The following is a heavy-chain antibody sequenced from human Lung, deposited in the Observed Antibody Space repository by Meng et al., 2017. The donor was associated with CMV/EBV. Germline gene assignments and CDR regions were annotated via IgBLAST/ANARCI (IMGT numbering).Heavy chain of an antibody. V-gene: IGHV4-31*02. CDR2: IYYSGST. CDR1: RGAYY. CDR3: ARPMKDCSSTSCWNAYVDP. D-gene: IGHD2-2*01. J-gene: IGHJ5*02. Sequence: RGAYYWSWIRQHPGKGLEWIGYIYYSGSTYYHPSLKSRVTISVDTSKNQFSLKLSSVTAADTAVYYCARPMKDCSSTSCWNAYVDPWGQGTLVTVSS.